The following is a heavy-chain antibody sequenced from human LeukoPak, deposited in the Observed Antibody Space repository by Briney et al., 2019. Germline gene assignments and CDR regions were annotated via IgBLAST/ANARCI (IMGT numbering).Heavy chain of an antibody. CDR3: ARDDSSGYPDY. V-gene: IGHV3-48*01. J-gene: IGHJ4*02. Sequence: GGSLRLSCAASGFSFSSHSMNWVRQAPGKGLEWVSYISSSSSTIYYADSVKGRFTISRDNAKNSLYLQMNSLRAEDTAVYYCARDDSSGYPDYWGQGTLVTVSS. D-gene: IGHD3-22*01. CDR1: GFSFSSHS. CDR2: ISSSSSTI.